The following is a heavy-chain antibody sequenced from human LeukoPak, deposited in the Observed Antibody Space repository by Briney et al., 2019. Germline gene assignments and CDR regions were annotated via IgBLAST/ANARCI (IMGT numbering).Heavy chain of an antibody. CDR1: GFTFNNYA. Sequence: TGGSLRLSCAASGFTFNNYAMSWVRQAPGKGLEWVSAVSGSGDSYYADSVKGRFTISRDNSKNTLYLRMNSLSAEDAAVYYCVACSSGSCYGDRFDPWGQGTLVTVSS. V-gene: IGHV3-23*01. J-gene: IGHJ5*02. CDR3: VACSSGSCYGDRFDP. CDR2: VSGSGDS. D-gene: IGHD2-2*01.